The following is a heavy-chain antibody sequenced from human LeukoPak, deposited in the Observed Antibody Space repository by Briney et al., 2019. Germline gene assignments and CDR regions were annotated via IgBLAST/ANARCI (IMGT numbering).Heavy chain of an antibody. V-gene: IGHV4-39*07. CDR1: GGSISSSSYY. CDR3: ARVSSSWYQDWYFDL. D-gene: IGHD6-13*01. J-gene: IGHJ2*01. CDR2: IYCSGST. Sequence: PSETLSLTCTVSGGSISSSSYYWGWIRQPPGKGLEWIGSIYCSGSTYYNPSLKSRVTISVDTSKNQFSLKLSSVTAADTAVYYCARVSSSWYQDWYFDLWGRGTLVTVSS.